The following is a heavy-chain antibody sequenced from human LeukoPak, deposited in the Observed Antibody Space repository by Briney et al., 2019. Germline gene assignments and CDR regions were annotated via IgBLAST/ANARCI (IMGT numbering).Heavy chain of an antibody. V-gene: IGHV6-1*01. J-gene: IGHJ3*02. D-gene: IGHD5-24*01. Sequence: SQTLSLTCALSGDSVSSNSTACNWIRQSPSRGLEWLGRTYYRSKWYSDYAVSVKSRITINPDTSKNQFSLQLNSVTPEDTAVYYCVRGGQGDGYSADEAFDIWGQGTMVTVS. CDR2: TYYRSKWYS. CDR1: GDSVSSNSTA. CDR3: VRGGQGDGYSADEAFDI.